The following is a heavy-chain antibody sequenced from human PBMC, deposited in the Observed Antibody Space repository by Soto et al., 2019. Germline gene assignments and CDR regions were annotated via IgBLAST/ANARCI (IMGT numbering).Heavy chain of an antibody. CDR2: ISSSSSTI. CDR1: GFTFSSYS. J-gene: IGHJ4*02. Sequence: GGSLRLSCAASGFTFSSYSMNWVRQAPGKGLEWVSYISSSSSTIYYADSVKGRFTISRDNAKNSLYPQMNSLRAEDTAVYYCARGWLLPSEGYFDYWGQGTLVTVSS. D-gene: IGHD1-26*01. CDR3: ARGWLLPSEGYFDY. V-gene: IGHV3-48*01.